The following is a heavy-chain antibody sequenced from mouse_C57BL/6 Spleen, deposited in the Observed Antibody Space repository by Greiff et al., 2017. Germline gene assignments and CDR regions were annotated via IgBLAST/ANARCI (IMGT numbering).Heavy chain of an antibody. CDR2: IYPGDGDT. D-gene: IGHD2-3*01. CDR3: ARGGWGFAY. CDR1: GYAFRSSW. J-gene: IGHJ3*01. Sequence: VQLQQSGPELVKPGASVKISCKASGYAFRSSWMNWVKQRPGKGLEWIGRIYPGDGDTNYNGKFKGKATLTADKSSSTAYMQLSSLTSEDSAVYFCARGGWGFAYWGQGTLVTVSA. V-gene: IGHV1-82*01.